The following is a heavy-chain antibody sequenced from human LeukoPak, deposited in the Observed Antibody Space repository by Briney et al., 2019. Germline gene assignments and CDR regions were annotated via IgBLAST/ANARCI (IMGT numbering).Heavy chain of an antibody. J-gene: IGHJ4*02. CDR2: INHSGST. CDR3: ARSFDQADTVATTTDY. CDR1: GFTFSGYS. V-gene: IGHV4-34*01. D-gene: IGHD5-12*01. Sequence: GSLRLSCAASGFTFSGYSMNWVRQPPGKGLEWIGEINHSGSTNYNPSLKSRVTISVDTSKNQFSLKLSSVTAADTAVYYCARSFDQADTVATTTDYWGQGTLVTVSS.